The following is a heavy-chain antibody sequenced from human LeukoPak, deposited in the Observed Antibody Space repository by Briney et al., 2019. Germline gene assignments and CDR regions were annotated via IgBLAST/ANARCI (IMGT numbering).Heavy chain of an antibody. CDR1: GFTFSSTT. V-gene: IGHV3-33*08. D-gene: IGHD2-15*01. CDR3: ARDRSKSCSGIDV. Sequence: GGSLRLPCVASGFTFSSTTMGWVRQAPGKGLEWVAVVWYHGDKKYYVDSVKGRFAISRDNSKNTLYLQLSSLRAEDTAVYYCARDRSKSCSGIDVWGQGTTVTVSS. CDR2: VWYHGDKK. J-gene: IGHJ6*02.